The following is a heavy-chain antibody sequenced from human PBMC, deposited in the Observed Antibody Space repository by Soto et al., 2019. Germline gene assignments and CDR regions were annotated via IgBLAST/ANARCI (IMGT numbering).Heavy chain of an antibody. CDR3: ASTVSRRTFDY. J-gene: IGHJ4*02. Sequence: PSETLSLTCTVSGGSISSYYWSWIRQPPGKGLEWIGYIYYSGSTNYNPSLKSRVTISVDTSKNQFSLKLSSVTAAGTAVYYCASTVSRRTFDYWGQGTLVTVSS. D-gene: IGHD4-4*01. CDR1: GGSISSYY. CDR2: IYYSGST. V-gene: IGHV4-59*01.